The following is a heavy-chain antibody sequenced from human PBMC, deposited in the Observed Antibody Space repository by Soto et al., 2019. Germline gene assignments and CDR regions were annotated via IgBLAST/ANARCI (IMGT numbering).Heavy chain of an antibody. CDR3: ARAAGSLFCSGGICYSRAYYYDVMDV. Sequence: ASVNVSCKASGYTFTRYGISWVRQAPGQGLEWMGWISAYNGNTNYAQKLQGRVTMTTDTSTSTAYMELRSLRSDDTAVYYCARAAGSLFCSGGICYSRAYYYDVMDVWGRRTSVTGSA. CDR1: GYTFTRYG. D-gene: IGHD2-15*01. V-gene: IGHV1-18*04. J-gene: IGHJ6*01. CDR2: ISAYNGNT.